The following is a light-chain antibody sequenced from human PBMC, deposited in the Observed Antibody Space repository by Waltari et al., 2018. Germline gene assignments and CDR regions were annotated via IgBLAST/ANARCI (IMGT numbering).Light chain of an antibody. CDR2: KAN. J-gene: IGLJ3*02. Sequence: QTVVTQEPSLSVSPGGTVTLTCALSSGSLSSTSYASWDQQSPVQTPLTLVYKANIRSSGVPDRFSGSVLGNKAVLIITGAQAEDESTYYCLLYMGSGIWVFGGGTKLTVL. V-gene: IGLV8-61*01. CDR1: SGSLSSTSY. CDR3: LLYMGSGIWV.